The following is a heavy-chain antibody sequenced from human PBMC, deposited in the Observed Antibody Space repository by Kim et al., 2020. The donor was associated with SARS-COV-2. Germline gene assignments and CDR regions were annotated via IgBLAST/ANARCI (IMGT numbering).Heavy chain of an antibody. D-gene: IGHD6-6*01. CDR2: INGDGSST. V-gene: IGHV3-74*01. CDR3: TRGGPYSSSNFDY. Sequence: GGSLRLSCAASGFTFISYRMHWVRQVPGKGLVWVSRINGDGSSTSYADSVKGRFTISRDNAKNTVYLQMNTLRDEDTAVYYCTRGGPYSSSNFDYWGQGTLVTVAS. CDR1: GFTFISYR. J-gene: IGHJ4*02.